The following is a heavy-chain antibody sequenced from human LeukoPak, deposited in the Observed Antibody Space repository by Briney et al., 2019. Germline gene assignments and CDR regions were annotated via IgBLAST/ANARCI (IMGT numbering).Heavy chain of an antibody. CDR3: ARVLSAKYRYVEMATGGGFGY. CDR2: IIPILGIA. CDR1: GGTFSSYA. V-gene: IGHV1-69*04. Sequence: ASVKVSCKASGGTFSSYAISWVRQAPGQGLEWMGRIIPILGIANYAQKFQGRVTITADKSTSTAYMELSSLRSEDTAVYYCARVLSAKYRYVEMATGGGFGYWGQGTLVTVSS. D-gene: IGHD5-24*01. J-gene: IGHJ4*02.